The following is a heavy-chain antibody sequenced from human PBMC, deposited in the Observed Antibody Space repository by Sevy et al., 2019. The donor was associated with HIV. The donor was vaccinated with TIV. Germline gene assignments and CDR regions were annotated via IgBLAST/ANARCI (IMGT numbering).Heavy chain of an antibody. D-gene: IGHD3-3*01. J-gene: IGHJ4*02. CDR3: AKHWSENLFSDFFFDF. Sequence: GGSLRLSCAASGFRFNNFAIAWVRQAPGKGPEWVSSISSTGDTMYYADSVRGRFAISRDNSRNTLYLQMTNVRVEDTAIYYYAKHWSENLFSDFFFDFWGQGTLVTVSS. CDR1: GFRFNNFA. CDR2: ISSTGDTM. V-gene: IGHV3-23*01.